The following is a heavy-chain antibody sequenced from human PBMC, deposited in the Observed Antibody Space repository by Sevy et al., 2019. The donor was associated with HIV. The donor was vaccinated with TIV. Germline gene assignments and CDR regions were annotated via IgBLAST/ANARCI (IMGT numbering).Heavy chain of an antibody. V-gene: IGHV3-23*01. CDR2: ISGSGGST. D-gene: IGHD2-2*01. J-gene: IGHJ4*02. Sequence: GGSLRLSCAASGFTFSSYVMSWVRQAPGKGLEWVSVISGSGGSTYYADSVKGRFTISRDNSKNTLYLQMNSLRAEDTAVYYCAKTHAKDIVVVPAATSRDYWGQGTLVTVSS. CDR3: AKTHAKDIVVVPAATSRDY. CDR1: GFTFSSYV.